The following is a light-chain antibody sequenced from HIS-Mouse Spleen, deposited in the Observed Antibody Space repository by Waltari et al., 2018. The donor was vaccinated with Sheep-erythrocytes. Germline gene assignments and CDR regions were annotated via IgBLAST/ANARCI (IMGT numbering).Light chain of an antibody. CDR1: SSDVGAYNY. J-gene: IGLJ1*01. Sequence: QSALTQPRPVSGSPGQSVTISCTGTSSDVGAYNYVSWYQQHPGKAPKLMIYDVSKRPSGVPDRFSGSKSGNTASLTISGLQAEDEADYYCCSYAGSYNHVFATGTKVTVL. CDR3: CSYAGSYNHV. CDR2: DVS. V-gene: IGLV2-11*01.